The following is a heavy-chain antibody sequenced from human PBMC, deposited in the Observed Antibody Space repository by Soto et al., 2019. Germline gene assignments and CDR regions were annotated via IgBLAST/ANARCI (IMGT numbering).Heavy chain of an antibody. CDR1: GFTVSSNY. D-gene: IGHD5-18*01. J-gene: IGHJ4*02. V-gene: IGHV3-53*01. CDR2: IYSGGST. Sequence: GGPLRLSCAASGFTVSSNYMSWVRQAPGKGLEWVSVIYSGGSTYYADSVKGRFTISRDNSKNTLYLQMNSLRAEDTAVYYCARDKKREGYSYGYDWGQGTLVTVSS. CDR3: ARDKKREGYSYGYD.